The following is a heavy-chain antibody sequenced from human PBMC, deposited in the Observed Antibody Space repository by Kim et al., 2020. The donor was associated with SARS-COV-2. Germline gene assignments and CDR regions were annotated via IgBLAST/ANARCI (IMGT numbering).Heavy chain of an antibody. V-gene: IGHV3-30*03. D-gene: IGHD4-17*01. J-gene: IGHJ3*02. Sequence: DSVKGRFTISRDNSKNTLYLQMNSLRAEDTAVYYCATYYYGDYVGYAFDIWGQGTMVTVSS. CDR3: ATYYYGDYVGYAFDI.